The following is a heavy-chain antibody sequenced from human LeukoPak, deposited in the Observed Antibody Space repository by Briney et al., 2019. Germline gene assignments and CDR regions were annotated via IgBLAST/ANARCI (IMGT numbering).Heavy chain of an antibody. V-gene: IGHV3-21*01. J-gene: IGHJ4*02. D-gene: IGHD2-2*01. CDR2: ISSSSSYI. CDR3: AREGYCSSTSCYWFTY. Sequence: GGSLRLSCAASGFTLSSYSMNWVRQAPGKGLEWVSSISSSSSYIYYADSVKGRFTISRDNAKNSLYLQMNSLRAEDTAVYYCAREGYCSSTSCYWFTYWGQGTLVTVSS. CDR1: GFTLSSYS.